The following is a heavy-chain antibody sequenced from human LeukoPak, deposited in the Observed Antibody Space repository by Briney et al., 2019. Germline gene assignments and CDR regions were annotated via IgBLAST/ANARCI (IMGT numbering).Heavy chain of an antibody. CDR3: AKGGDGSYYSRADC. CDR1: GFTFSTYG. D-gene: IGHD2-15*01. CDR2: VSYDGSSI. Sequence: GGSLRLSCAASGFTFSTYGMHWVRQAPGKGLEWVAVVSYDGSSIYYADSVKGRFTISRDNSKNTLYLQMNSLRAEDTAVYYCAKGGDGSYYSRADCWGQGTLVTVSS. V-gene: IGHV3-30*18. J-gene: IGHJ4*02.